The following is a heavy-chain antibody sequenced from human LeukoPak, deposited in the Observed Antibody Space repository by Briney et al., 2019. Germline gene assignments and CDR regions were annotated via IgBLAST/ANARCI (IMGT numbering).Heavy chain of an antibody. CDR3: AKALSRHHDY. CDR2: ISYDGSNK. V-gene: IGHV3-30-3*01. Sequence: GRSLRLSCAASGFTFSSYAMHWVRQAPGKGLEWVAVISYDGSNKYYADSVKGRFTISRDNSKNTLYLQMNSLRAEDTAVYYCAKALSRHHDYWGQGTLVTVSS. CDR1: GFTFSSYA. J-gene: IGHJ4*02.